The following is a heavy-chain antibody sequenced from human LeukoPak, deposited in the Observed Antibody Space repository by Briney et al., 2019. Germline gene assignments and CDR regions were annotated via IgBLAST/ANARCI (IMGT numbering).Heavy chain of an antibody. Sequence: GGSLRLSCAASGFTFSSYGMHWVRQAPGKGLEGGAVISYDGSNKYYADSVKGRFTISRDNSKNTLYLQMNSLRAEDTAVYYCAKGHYYDSSGYYWRDYWGQGTLVTVSS. J-gene: IGHJ4*02. D-gene: IGHD3-22*01. CDR2: ISYDGSNK. CDR1: GFTFSSYG. CDR3: AKGHYYDSSGYYWRDY. V-gene: IGHV3-30*18.